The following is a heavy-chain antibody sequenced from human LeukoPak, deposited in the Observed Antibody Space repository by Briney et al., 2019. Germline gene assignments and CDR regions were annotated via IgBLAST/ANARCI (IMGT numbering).Heavy chain of an antibody. J-gene: IGHJ5*02. D-gene: IGHD5-18*01. Sequence: GGSLRLSCAASGFTFSSYAMSWVRQAPGKGLEWVSVIYSGGSTYYADSVKGRFTISRDNSKNTLYLQMNSLRAEDTAVYYCARAIHTAMAPWGQGTLVTVSS. CDR3: ARAIHTAMAP. CDR2: IYSGGST. CDR1: GFTFSSYA. V-gene: IGHV3-53*01.